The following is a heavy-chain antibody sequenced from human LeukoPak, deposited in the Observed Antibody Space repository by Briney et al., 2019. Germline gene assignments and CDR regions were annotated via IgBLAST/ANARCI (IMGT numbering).Heavy chain of an antibody. CDR2: FDPEDGET. D-gene: IGHD5-18*01. V-gene: IGHV1-24*01. CDR1: GYTLTELS. Sequence: ASVKVSCKVSGYTLTELSMHWVQQAPGKGLEWMGGFDPEDGETIYAQKFQGRVTMTEDTSTDTAYMELSSLRSEDTAVYYCATDVPRIPMGPLRDWGQGTLVTVSS. J-gene: IGHJ4*02. CDR3: ATDVPRIPMGPLRD.